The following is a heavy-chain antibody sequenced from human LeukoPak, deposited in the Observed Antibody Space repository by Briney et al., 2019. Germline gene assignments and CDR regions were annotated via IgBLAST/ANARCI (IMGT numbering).Heavy chain of an antibody. V-gene: IGHV3-23*01. CDR3: AKARGWYDFDY. D-gene: IGHD6-19*01. CDR1: GFTFSSHA. Sequence: GGSLRLSCAASGFTFSSHAMSWVRQTPGKGLDWVSGMSGVGGSTYYADSVKGRFTISRDNSKNTVYLQMNSLRADDTAVYYCAKARGWYDFDYWGQGILVTVSS. CDR2: MSGVGGST. J-gene: IGHJ4*02.